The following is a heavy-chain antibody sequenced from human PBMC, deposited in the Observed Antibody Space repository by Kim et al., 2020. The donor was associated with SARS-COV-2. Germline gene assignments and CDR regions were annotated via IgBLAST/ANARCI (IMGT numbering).Heavy chain of an antibody. J-gene: IGHJ4*02. Sequence: GGSLRLSCTASGFTFDDYGMSWIRQAPGKGLEWVGFIRSKPYGGTTEYAASMKDRFTISREVSKSIAYLQMNSLKTEDTAVYYCTRVIFYYGSGSYLYYFDYWGQGTLVTVSS. CDR1: GFTFDDYG. V-gene: IGHV3-49*03. D-gene: IGHD3-10*01. CDR3: TRVIFYYGSGSYLYYFDY. CDR2: IRSKPYGGTT.